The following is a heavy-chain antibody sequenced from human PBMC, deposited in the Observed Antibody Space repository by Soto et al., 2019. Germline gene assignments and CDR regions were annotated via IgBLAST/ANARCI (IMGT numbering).Heavy chain of an antibody. CDR2: IYWDDDK. Sequence: QITLKESGPTLVKPTQTLTLTCTFSGFSLRTSGVGVGWVRQPPGKALEWLALIYWDDDKRYSPSLNSRLNITKDTSKNHVVLTLTNMDPVDTATYYCAHYWVIYNWFDPWGQGTLVTVSS. CDR3: AHYWVIYNWFDP. CDR1: GFSLRTSGVG. J-gene: IGHJ5*02. D-gene: IGHD2-21*01. V-gene: IGHV2-5*02.